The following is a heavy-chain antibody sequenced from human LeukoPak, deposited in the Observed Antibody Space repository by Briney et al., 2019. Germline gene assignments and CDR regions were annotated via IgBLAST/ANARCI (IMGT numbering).Heavy chain of an antibody. V-gene: IGHV4-59*01. J-gene: IGHJ3*02. CDR1: GGSISSYY. CDR3: ARRRTSPAAFDI. Sequence: PSETLSLTCTVSGGSISSYYWTWIRQPPGKGLEWIGYIYYSGSTNYNPSLRSRVTISVDTSKNQFSLKVTSVTATDTAVYYCARRRTSPAAFDIWGQGTMVTVSS. CDR2: IYYSGST.